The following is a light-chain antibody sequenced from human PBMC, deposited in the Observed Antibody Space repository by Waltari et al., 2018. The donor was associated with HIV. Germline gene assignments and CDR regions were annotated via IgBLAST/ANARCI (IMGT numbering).Light chain of an antibody. CDR3: QSYDMSQSGSLV. CDR2: DNP. J-gene: IGLJ2*01. Sequence: QSVLTQPPSVSGAPGQRVTIACTGTRSNIGAGFDVHWYQQIPGNAPKLLIYDNPIRPSGVPDRFSGSKSGTSASLAITGLQSEDEADYYCQSYDMSQSGSLVFGGGTKLTVL. CDR1: RSNIGAGFD. V-gene: IGLV1-40*01.